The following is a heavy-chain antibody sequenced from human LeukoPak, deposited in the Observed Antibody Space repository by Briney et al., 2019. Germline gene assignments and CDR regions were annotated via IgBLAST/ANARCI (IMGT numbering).Heavy chain of an antibody. J-gene: IGHJ4*02. CDR2: IYYSGTT. CDR1: GGSISDSNYY. Sequence: TLSLTCTVSGGSISDSNYYWTWIRQPPGKGLEWVGYIYYSGTTYYNPSLNSRVSMSLDASKNQFSLKLSSVTAADTAVYHCARDFRGGTGGLDYWGQGSLVTVSS. D-gene: IGHD3/OR15-3a*01. CDR3: ARDFRGGTGGLDY. V-gene: IGHV4-30-4*01.